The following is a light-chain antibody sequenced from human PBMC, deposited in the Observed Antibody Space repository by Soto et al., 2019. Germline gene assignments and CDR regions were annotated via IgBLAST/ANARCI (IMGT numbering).Light chain of an antibody. CDR2: GAS. CDR1: QSVSSSY. Sequence: EIVLPQSPGTLSLSPEERATLSCRASQSVSSSYLAWYQQKPGQAPRLLIYGASSRATGIPGRFSGSGSGADFTLTISRLESEAFAVYYCHQYGSSPPFTFGPGTRVDIK. CDR3: HQYGSSPPFT. V-gene: IGKV3-20*01. J-gene: IGKJ3*01.